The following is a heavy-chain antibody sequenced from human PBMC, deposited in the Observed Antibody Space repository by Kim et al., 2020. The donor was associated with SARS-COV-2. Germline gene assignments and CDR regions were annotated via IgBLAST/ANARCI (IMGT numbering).Heavy chain of an antibody. J-gene: IGHJ4*02. CDR2: IDPSDSYT. V-gene: IGHV5-10-1*01. D-gene: IGHD5-12*01. CDR3: ARRSLDSGGYSGYDRDY. CDR1: GYSFTSYW. Sequence: GESLKISCKGSGYSFTSYWISWVRQMPGKGLEWMGRIDPSDSYTNYSPSFQGHVTISADKSISTAYLQWSSLKASDTAMYYCARRSLDSGGYSGYDRDYWGQGTLVTVSS.